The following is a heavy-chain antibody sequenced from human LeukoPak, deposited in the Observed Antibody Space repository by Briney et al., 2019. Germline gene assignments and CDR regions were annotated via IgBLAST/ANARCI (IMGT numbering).Heavy chain of an antibody. CDR1: GFIFSNYA. V-gene: IGHV3-23*01. CDR3: ARGGSVFAYFFDY. J-gene: IGHJ4*02. Sequence: GGSLRLSRAASGFIFSNYAMTWARLTPGKGLEWVSAISGSGGTTYYADSVKGRFTISRDSSTNTLYLQLSSLRAEDTAIYYCARGGSVFAYFFDYWGQGTLVTVSS. D-gene: IGHD3-10*01. CDR2: ISGSGGTT.